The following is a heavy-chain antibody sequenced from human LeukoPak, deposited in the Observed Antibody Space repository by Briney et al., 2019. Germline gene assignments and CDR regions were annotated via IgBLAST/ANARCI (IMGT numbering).Heavy chain of an antibody. CDR1: GDSVSSNSAA. CDR3: ARVRDGSGSSFDY. Sequence: SQTLSLTCAISGDSVSSNSAAWNWIRQSSSRGLEWLGRTYYRSKWYNDYAVSVKSRITINPDTSKNQFSLQLNSVTPEDTAVYYCARVRDGSGSSFDYWGQGTLVTVSS. V-gene: IGHV6-1*01. D-gene: IGHD3-10*01. CDR2: TYYRSKWYN. J-gene: IGHJ4*02.